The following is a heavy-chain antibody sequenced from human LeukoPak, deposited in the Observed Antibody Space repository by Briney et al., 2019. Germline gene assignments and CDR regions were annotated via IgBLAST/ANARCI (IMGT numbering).Heavy chain of an antibody. Sequence: SETLSLTCTVSGGSISSSSYYWGWIRQPPGKGLEWIGSIYYSGSTYYNPSLKSRVTISVDTSKNQFSLKLSSVTAADTAVYYCAREPTSIAVAIDYWGQGTLVTVSS. CDR2: IYYSGST. CDR1: GGSISSSSYY. CDR3: AREPTSIAVAIDY. V-gene: IGHV4-39*07. J-gene: IGHJ4*02. D-gene: IGHD6-19*01.